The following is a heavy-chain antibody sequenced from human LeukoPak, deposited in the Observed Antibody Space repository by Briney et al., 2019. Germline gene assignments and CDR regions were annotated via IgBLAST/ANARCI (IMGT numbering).Heavy chain of an antibody. V-gene: IGHV3-21*01. Sequence: GGSLRLSCAASGFTFSSYSMNWVRQAPGKGLEWVSSISSSSSYIYYADSVKGRFTISRDNAKNSLYLQMNSLRAEDTAVYYCARERALGYYYDSSWGQGTLVTVYS. CDR2: ISSSSSYI. CDR3: ARERALGYYYDSS. CDR1: GFTFSSYS. J-gene: IGHJ4*02. D-gene: IGHD3-22*01.